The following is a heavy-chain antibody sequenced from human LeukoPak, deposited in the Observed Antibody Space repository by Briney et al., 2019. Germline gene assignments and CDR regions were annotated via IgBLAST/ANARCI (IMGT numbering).Heavy chain of an antibody. CDR2: ISWNSGSI. V-gene: IGHV3-9*01. Sequence: GGSLRLSCAASGFTFDDYAMHWVRQAPGKGLEWVSGISWNSGSIGYADSVKGRFTISRDNAKNSLYLQMNSLRAEDTALYYCAKDIKPYCSGGSCYGRTSAFDIWGQGTMVTVSS. CDR1: GFTFDDYA. J-gene: IGHJ3*02. CDR3: AKDIKPYCSGGSCYGRTSAFDI. D-gene: IGHD2-15*01.